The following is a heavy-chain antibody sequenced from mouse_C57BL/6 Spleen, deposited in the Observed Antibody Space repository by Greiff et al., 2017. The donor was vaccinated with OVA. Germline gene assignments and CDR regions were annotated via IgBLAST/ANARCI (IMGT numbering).Heavy chain of an antibody. Sequence: LQESGAELVRPGTSVKMSCKASGYTFTNYWIGWAKQRPGHGLEWIGDIYPGGGYTNYNEKFKGKATLTADKSSSTAYMQFSSLTSEDSAIYYCARCHGSRSFYAMDYWGQGTSVTVSS. CDR3: ARCHGSRSFYAMDY. CDR2: IYPGGGYT. D-gene: IGHD1-1*01. V-gene: IGHV1-63*01. CDR1: GYTFTNYW. J-gene: IGHJ4*01.